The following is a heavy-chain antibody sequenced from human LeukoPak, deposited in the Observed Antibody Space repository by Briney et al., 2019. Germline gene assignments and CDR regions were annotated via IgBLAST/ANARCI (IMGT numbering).Heavy chain of an antibody. D-gene: IGHD3-22*01. J-gene: IGHJ6*03. CDR3: ARTQGFDSSGYYPYYYYYYMDV. V-gene: IGHV1-18*01. CDR2: ISAYNGNT. Sequence: GASVKVSCKASGYTFTSYGISWVRQAPGQGLEWMGWISAYNGNTNYAQKLQGRVTMTTDTSTSTAYMELSRLRSDDTAVYYCARTQGFDSSGYYPYYYYYYMDVWGKGTTVTVSS. CDR1: GYTFTSYG.